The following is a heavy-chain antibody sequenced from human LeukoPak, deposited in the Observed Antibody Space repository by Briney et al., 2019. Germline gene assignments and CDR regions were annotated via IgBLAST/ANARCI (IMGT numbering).Heavy chain of an antibody. D-gene: IGHD1-14*01. CDR2: ISAYNGNT. CDR1: GYTFTTSG. CDR3: ARSEYSGNWFDP. J-gene: IGHJ5*02. V-gene: IGHV1-18*01. Sequence: ASVKVSCKASGYTFTTSGINWVRQAPGQGLEWMGWISAYNGNTNYAQKLQGRVTMTTDTSTSTAYMELRSLRSDDTAVYYCARSEYSGNWFDPWGQGTLVTVSS.